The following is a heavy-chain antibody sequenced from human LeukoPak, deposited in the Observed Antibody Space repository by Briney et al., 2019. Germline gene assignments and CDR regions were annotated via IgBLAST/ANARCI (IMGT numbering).Heavy chain of an antibody. Sequence: ASVKVSCKASGYTFTSYDINWVRQATGQGLEWMGWMNPNSGNTVYAQKFQGRVTMTRNTSISTAYMELSSLRSEDTAVYYCARRNWGIAAADYWGQGTLVTVSS. V-gene: IGHV1-8*01. CDR3: ARRNWGIAAADY. CDR2: MNPNSGNT. CDR1: GYTFTSYD. J-gene: IGHJ4*02. D-gene: IGHD6-13*01.